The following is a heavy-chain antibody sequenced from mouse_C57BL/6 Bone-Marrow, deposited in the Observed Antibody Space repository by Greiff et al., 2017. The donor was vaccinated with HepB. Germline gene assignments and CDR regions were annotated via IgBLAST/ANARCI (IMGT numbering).Heavy chain of an antibody. D-gene: IGHD1-1*01. CDR2: IYPGDGDT. J-gene: IGHJ1*03. CDR1: GYAFSSYW. CDR3: ARTVPGSSYWYFDV. Sequence: LQESGAELVKPGASVKISCKASGYAFSSYWMNWVKQRPGKGLEWIGQIYPGDGDTNYNGKFKGKATLTADKSSSTAYMQLSSLTSEDSAVYFCARTVPGSSYWYFDVWGTGTTVTVSS. V-gene: IGHV1-80*01.